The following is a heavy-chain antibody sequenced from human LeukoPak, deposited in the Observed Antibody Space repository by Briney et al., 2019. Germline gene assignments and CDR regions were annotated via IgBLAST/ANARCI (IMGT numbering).Heavy chain of an antibody. CDR1: GGSISSYY. CDR2: IYYSGST. J-gene: IGHJ4*02. Sequence: KSSGTLSLTCTVSGGSISSYYWSWIRQPPGKRLEWIGHIYYSGSTNYNPSLKSRVTISVDTSKNQFSLKLSSVTAADTAVYYCASRSSIWSGYQDTLYYFDSWGQGTLVTVSS. D-gene: IGHD3-3*01. V-gene: IGHV4-59*01. CDR3: ASRSSIWSGYQDTLYYFDS.